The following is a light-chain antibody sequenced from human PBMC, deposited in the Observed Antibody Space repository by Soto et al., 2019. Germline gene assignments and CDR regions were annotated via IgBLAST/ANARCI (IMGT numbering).Light chain of an antibody. CDR2: IDN. Sequence: QSVLTQPPSASWTPGQRVTISCSGSRSNIGTNTVTWYQQLPGTAPQLLIYIDNQRPSGVPDRFSGSKSGTAASLAVSGLPSDDEAAYYCAAWDVRFVVFGGGTQLTVL. J-gene: IGLJ7*01. V-gene: IGLV1-44*01. CDR1: RSNIGTNT. CDR3: AAWDVRFVV.